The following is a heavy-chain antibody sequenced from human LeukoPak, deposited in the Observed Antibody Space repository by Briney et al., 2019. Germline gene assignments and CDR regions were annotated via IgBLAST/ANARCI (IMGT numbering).Heavy chain of an antibody. CDR2: IRSKAYGGTT. D-gene: IGHD1-26*01. V-gene: IGHV3-49*03. J-gene: IGHJ4*02. CDR1: GFTFGDYA. Sequence: GGSLRLSCTASGFTFGDYAMSWLRQAPGKGLEWVGFIRSKAYGGTTEYAASVKGRFTISRDDSKSIAYLQMNSLKTEDTAVYYCTRDPMWELWFDYWGQGTLVTVSS. CDR3: TRDPMWELWFDY.